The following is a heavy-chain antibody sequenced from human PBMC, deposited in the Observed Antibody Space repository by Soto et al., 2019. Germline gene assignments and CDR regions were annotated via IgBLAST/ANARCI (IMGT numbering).Heavy chain of an antibody. V-gene: IGHV4-39*01. CDR3: ARHGRCSGGSCYWFDP. D-gene: IGHD2-15*01. Sequence: SETLSLTCTVSGGSISSSSYYWGWIRQPPGKGLEWIGSIYYSGSTYYNPSLKSRVTISVDTSKNQFSLKLSSVTAADTAVYYCARHGRCSGGSCYWFDPWGQGTLVTVSS. CDR2: IYYSGST. J-gene: IGHJ5*02. CDR1: GGSISSSSYY.